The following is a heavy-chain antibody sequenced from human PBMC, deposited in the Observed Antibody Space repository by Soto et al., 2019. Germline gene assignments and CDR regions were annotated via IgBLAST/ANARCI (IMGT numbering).Heavy chain of an antibody. J-gene: IGHJ5*02. D-gene: IGHD3-3*01. Sequence: GGSLRLSCAASGFTFSSYSMNWVRQAPGKGLEWVSSISSSSSYIYYADSVKGRFTISRDNAKNSLYLQMNSLRAEDTAVYYCARGAITIFGVVMTYNWFDPWGQGTLVTVSS. V-gene: IGHV3-21*01. CDR3: ARGAITIFGVVMTYNWFDP. CDR2: ISSSSSYI. CDR1: GFTFSSYS.